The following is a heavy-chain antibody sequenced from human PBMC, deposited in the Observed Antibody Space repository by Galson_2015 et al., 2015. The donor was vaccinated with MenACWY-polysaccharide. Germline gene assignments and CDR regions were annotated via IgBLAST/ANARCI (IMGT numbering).Heavy chain of an antibody. J-gene: IGHJ6*02. V-gene: IGHV3-23*01. CDR1: GFTFSTYP. Sequence: SLRLSCAASGFTFSTYPMDWVRQTPGKGLESVSSISGSGDRTYYADSVKGRFTISRDNSKNTLYMQMNSLRVEDSAIYYCARVMSTTINYGYGLDLWGQGATVSVSS. CDR2: ISGSGDRT. D-gene: IGHD5-24*01. CDR3: ARVMSTTINYGYGLDL.